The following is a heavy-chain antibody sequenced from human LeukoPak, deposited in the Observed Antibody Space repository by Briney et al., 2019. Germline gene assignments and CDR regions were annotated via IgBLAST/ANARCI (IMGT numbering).Heavy chain of an antibody. CDR2: ISGTGGST. CDR1: GFTFSSYA. V-gene: IGHV3-23*01. CDR3: AKDERRGGPDDY. Sequence: PGGSLRLSCAASGFTFSSYAMSWVRQAPGKGLEWVSSISGTGGSTYYAESVKGRFTISRDNSKNTLFLQMNSLRAEDTAVYYCAKDERRGGPDDYWGQGTLVTVSS. D-gene: IGHD1-1*01. J-gene: IGHJ4*02.